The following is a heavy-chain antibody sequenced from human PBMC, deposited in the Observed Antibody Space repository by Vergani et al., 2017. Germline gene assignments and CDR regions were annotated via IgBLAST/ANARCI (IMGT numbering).Heavy chain of an antibody. J-gene: IGHJ3*01. CDR2: ISWNSGAV. CDR3: VRDVRVSRT. V-gene: IGHV3-9*01. CDR1: GITFWKFG. Sequence: EVDLVESGGVLAQPGGSLRLSCEASGITFWKFGMHWVRQGPGKGLEWVSGISWNSGAVDYADSVRGRFTISRDNAKNSLYLDMSSLRAEDTAVYYCVRDVRVSRTWGQGTLVAVSS.